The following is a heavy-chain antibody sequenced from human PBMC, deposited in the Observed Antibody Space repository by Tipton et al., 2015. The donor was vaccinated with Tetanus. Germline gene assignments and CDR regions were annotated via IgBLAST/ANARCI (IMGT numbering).Heavy chain of an antibody. J-gene: IGHJ4*02. CDR3: ARKADYSGGSCFSGDFGN. D-gene: IGHD2-15*01. Sequence: CAASGFIFSSYGIHWVRQAPGKGLEWVAVSWYEGTDQYYADSVKGRFTLSRENSTNTLDLKMDRLRAGDTALYYCARKADYSGGSCFSGDFGNWGQGAQVTVST. V-gene: IGHV3-33*01. CDR1: GFIFSSYG. CDR2: SWYEGTDQ.